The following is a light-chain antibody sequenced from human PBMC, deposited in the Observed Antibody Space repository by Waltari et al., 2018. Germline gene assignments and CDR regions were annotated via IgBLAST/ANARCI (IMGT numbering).Light chain of an antibody. CDR2: DAS. Sequence: AIQLTQSPSSLSASVGDKVTITCRASQDISSALAWYQLRPGKAPKFLIYDASILESGVPSGFRGSGSGTDFTLTISSLQPDDFGTYFCQQFNSFPLTFGGGTKVEMK. CDR1: QDISSA. J-gene: IGKJ4*01. V-gene: IGKV1-13*02. CDR3: QQFNSFPLT.